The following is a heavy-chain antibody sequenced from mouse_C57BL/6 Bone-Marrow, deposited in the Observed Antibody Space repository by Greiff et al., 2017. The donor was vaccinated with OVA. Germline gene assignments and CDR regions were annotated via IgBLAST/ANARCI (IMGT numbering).Heavy chain of an antibody. J-gene: IGHJ3*01. CDR3: TTAEGKGAY. D-gene: IGHD1-3*01. CDR1: GFNIKDDY. V-gene: IGHV14-4*01. CDR2: IDPENGDT. Sequence: EVQLQQSGAELVRPGASVKLSCTASGFNIKDDYMHWVKQRPEQGLEWIGWIDPENGDTEYASRFQGKATITADTSSNTAYLQLSSLTSEDTAVYYCTTAEGKGAYWGQGTLVTVSA.